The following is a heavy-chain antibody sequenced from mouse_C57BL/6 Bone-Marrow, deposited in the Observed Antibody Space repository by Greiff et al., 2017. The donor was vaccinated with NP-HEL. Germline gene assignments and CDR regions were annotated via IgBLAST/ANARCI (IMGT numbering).Heavy chain of an antibody. CDR1: GYSITSGYY. CDR3: ARGDYYDYDGFDY. J-gene: IGHJ2*01. D-gene: IGHD2-4*01. V-gene: IGHV3-6*01. Sequence: EVQLQESGPGLVKPSQSLSLTCSVTGYSITSGYYWNWIRQFPGNKLEWMGYISYDGSNNYNPSLKNRISITRDTSKNQFFLKLNSVTTEDTATYYCARGDYYDYDGFDYWGQGTTLTVSS. CDR2: ISYDGSN.